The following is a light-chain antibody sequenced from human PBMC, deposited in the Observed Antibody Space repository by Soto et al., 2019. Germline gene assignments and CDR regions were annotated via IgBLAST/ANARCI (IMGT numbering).Light chain of an antibody. J-gene: IGLJ2*01. CDR2: DVS. CDR3: SSYTSCSTHYVV. Sequence: QSALTQPASVSGSPGQSITISCTGTSSDVGGYHYVSWYQQHPGKAPKLMIYDVSNRPSGVSDRFSGSKSGNTASLTISGLTAEDEADYYCSSYTSCSTHYVVFGGGTQLTVL. V-gene: IGLV2-14*01. CDR1: SSDVGGYHY.